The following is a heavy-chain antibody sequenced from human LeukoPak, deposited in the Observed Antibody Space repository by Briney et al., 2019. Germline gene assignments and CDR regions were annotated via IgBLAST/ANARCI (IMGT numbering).Heavy chain of an antibody. J-gene: IGHJ6*03. D-gene: IGHD1-26*01. V-gene: IGHV3-7*01. Sequence: PGGSLRLSCAASGFTFSSYWMSWVRQAPGKGLEWVTNIKQDGSEKYYVDSVKGRFTISRDNAKNSLYLQMNSLRAEDTAVYYCAKEGATTGDYYYYMDVWGKGTTVTVSS. CDR3: AKEGATTGDYYYYMDV. CDR1: GFTFSSYW. CDR2: IKQDGSEK.